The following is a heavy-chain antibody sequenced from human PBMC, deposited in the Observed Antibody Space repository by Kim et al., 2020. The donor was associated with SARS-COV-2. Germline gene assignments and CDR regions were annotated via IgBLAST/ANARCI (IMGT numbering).Heavy chain of an antibody. CDR2: ISDDGSNE. Sequence: GGSLRLSCSVSGFTLNHYAMHWVRQGPGKGLEWLAYISDDGSNEYYADSVKGRFTISGDNSKNTLFLQMTSLTVEDTAVYFCARGEVVTANPLDYWGQGT. V-gene: IGHV3-30*04. CDR1: GFTLNHYA. D-gene: IGHD2-21*02. CDR3: ARGEVVTANPLDY. J-gene: IGHJ4*03.